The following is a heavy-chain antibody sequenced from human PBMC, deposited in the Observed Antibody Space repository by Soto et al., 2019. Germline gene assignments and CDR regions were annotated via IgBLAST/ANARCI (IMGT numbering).Heavy chain of an antibody. V-gene: IGHV1-46*01. CDR3: ARDNEGYYDSSGYLYGMDV. Sequence: QVQLVQSGAEVKKPGASVKVSCKASGYTFTNQYMHWVRQAPGQGLEWMGIINPSGGSTSYAQKLQGRVTMTRDTSTITVYMELSSLRSEDTAVYYCARDNEGYYDSSGYLYGMDVWGQGTTVTVSS. CDR1: GYTFTNQY. D-gene: IGHD3-22*01. J-gene: IGHJ6*02. CDR2: INPSGGST.